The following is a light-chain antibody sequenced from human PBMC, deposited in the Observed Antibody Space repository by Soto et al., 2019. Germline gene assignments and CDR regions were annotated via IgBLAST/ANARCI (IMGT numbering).Light chain of an antibody. CDR3: QQSYSTLSLT. J-gene: IGKJ4*01. V-gene: IGKV1-39*01. CDR1: QSISRY. Sequence: DIQMTQSPSSLSASVGDRVTISCRASQSISRYLNWYQQKPGKAPKLLIYAASSLLSGVPSRFSGIGSGTDFTLSITSLQPEDFAPYYWQQSYSTLSLTFGGGTKVEIK. CDR2: AAS.